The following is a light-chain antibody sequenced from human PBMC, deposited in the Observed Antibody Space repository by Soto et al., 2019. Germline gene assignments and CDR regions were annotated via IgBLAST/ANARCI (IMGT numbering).Light chain of an antibody. V-gene: IGKV1-5*03. J-gene: IGKJ1*01. Sequence: GDRVTITCRASQSVSTWLAWYQQKPGKAPKLLIYKASNLESGVPSRFTGSGSGTEFTLTISSLQPDDFATYYCQQYNSWTFGQGTKVDIK. CDR1: QSVSTW. CDR3: QQYNSWT. CDR2: KAS.